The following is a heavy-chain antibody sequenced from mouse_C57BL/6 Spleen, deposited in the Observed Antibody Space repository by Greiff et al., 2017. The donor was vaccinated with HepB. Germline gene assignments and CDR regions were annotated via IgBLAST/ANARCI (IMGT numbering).Heavy chain of an antibody. J-gene: IGHJ3*01. CDR3: ARDSLVAY. V-gene: IGHV1-26*01. Sequence: EVQLQQSGPELVKPGASVKISCKASGYTFTDYYMNWVKQSHGKSLEWIGDINPNNGGTSYNQKFKGKATLTVDKSSSTAYVELRSLTSEDSAVYYWARDSLVAYWGQGTLVTVSA. D-gene: IGHD4-1*01. CDR2: INPNNGGT. CDR1: GYTFTDYY.